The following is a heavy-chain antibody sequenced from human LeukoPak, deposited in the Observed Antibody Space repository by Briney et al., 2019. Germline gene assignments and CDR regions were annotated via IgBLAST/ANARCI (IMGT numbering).Heavy chain of an antibody. CDR1: GGSFSGYY. Sequence: TSETLSLTCAVYGGSFSGYYWSWIRQPPGKGLEWIGEINHSGSTNYNPSLKSRVTISVDTSKNQFSLKLSSVTAADTAVYYCARQPMIRGFDYWGQGTLVTVSS. CDR3: ARQPMIRGFDY. V-gene: IGHV4-34*01. CDR2: INHSGST. J-gene: IGHJ4*02. D-gene: IGHD3-22*01.